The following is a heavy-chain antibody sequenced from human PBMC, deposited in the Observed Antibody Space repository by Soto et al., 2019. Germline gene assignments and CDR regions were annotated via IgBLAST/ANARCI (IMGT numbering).Heavy chain of an antibody. V-gene: IGHV4-59*01. CDR1: GDSFSSYY. D-gene: IGHD4-17*01. J-gene: IGHJ4*02. Sequence: QVQLQESGPGLVKPSETLSLTCSVSGDSFSSYYWSWIRQSPGKGLEWIGYIYYSGSTNYNPSLRSRVTISLDASKQQFSLKLYSVTAADTAVYYCARVNGWTTSVVDFWGQGTLVTVSS. CDR2: IYYSGST. CDR3: ARVNGWTTSVVDF.